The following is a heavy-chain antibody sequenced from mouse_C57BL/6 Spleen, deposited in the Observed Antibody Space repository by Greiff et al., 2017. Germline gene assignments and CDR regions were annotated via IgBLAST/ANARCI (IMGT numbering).Heavy chain of an antibody. V-gene: IGHV1-55*01. J-gene: IGHJ1*03. CDR2: IYPGSGST. CDR3: ARSVPYYDGSSYWYFDV. CDR1: GYTFTSYW. Sequence: QVQLQQPGAELVKPGASVKMSCKASGYTFTSYWITWVKQRPGQGLEWIGDIYPGSGSTNYNEKFKSKATLTVDTSSSTAYMQLSSLTSEDSAVYYCARSVPYYDGSSYWYFDVWGTGTTVTVSS. D-gene: IGHD1-1*01.